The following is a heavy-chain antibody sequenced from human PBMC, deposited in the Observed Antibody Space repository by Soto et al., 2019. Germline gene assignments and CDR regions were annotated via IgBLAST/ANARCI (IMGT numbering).Heavy chain of an antibody. V-gene: IGHV5-51*01. Sequence: GESLKISCKGSGYSFTSYWIGWVRQMPGKGLEWMGIIYPGDSDTRYSPSFQGQVTISADKSISTAYLQWSSLKASDTAMYYRARQGADYYDSSGYYYADYYYGMDVWGQGTTVTVSS. D-gene: IGHD3-22*01. CDR3: ARQGADYYDSSGYYYADYYYGMDV. CDR2: IYPGDSDT. CDR1: GYSFTSYW. J-gene: IGHJ6*02.